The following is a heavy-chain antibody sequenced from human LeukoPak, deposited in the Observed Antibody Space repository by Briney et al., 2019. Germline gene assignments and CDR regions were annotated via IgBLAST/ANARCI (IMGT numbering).Heavy chain of an antibody. V-gene: IGHV4-39*07. CDR1: GGSITSSRYY. CDR3: ARVRGFDAFDI. D-gene: IGHD3-10*01. J-gene: IGHJ3*02. Sequence: SGTLSLTCTVSGGSITSSRYYWGWIRQPPGKGLEWIGSIYYSGSTYYNPSLKSRVTISVDTSKNQFSLKLSSVTAADTAVYYCARVRGFDAFDIWGQGTMVTVSS. CDR2: IYYSGST.